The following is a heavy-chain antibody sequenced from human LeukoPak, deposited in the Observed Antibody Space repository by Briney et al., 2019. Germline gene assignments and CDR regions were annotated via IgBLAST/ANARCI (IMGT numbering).Heavy chain of an antibody. CDR2: IWYDGSNK. Sequence: GRSLRLSCAASGFTFSSYGMHWVRQAPGKGLEWVAVIWYDGSNKYYADSVKGRFTISRDNSKNTLYLQMNSLRAEDTAVYYCAKDQARNYYDSSGFDYWGQGTLVTVSS. CDR1: GFTFSSYG. CDR3: AKDQARNYYDSSGFDY. V-gene: IGHV3-33*06. D-gene: IGHD3-22*01. J-gene: IGHJ4*02.